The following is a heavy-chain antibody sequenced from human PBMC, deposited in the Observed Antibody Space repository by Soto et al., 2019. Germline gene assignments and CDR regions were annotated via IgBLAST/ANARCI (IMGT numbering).Heavy chain of an antibody. J-gene: IGHJ4*02. D-gene: IGHD2-2*01. CDR2: LSFDGSNK. V-gene: IGHV3-30*18. CDR3: AKDFYTVRVPAAPRPHYFDF. Sequence: PGGSLRLSCAASGFTFSKYDMHWVRQAPGEGLEWVAVLSFDGSNKNYADSVKGRFTISRDNSKNTLFLQMNSLRTEDTAVYFCAKDFYTVRVPAAPRPHYFDFWGPGTLVTVSS. CDR1: GFTFSKYD.